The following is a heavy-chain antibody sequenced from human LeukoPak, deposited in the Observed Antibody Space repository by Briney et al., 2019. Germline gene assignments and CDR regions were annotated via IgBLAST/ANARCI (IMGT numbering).Heavy chain of an antibody. D-gene: IGHD3-9*01. CDR2: MKEDGSDI. CDR3: ARGGARYLDS. V-gene: IGHV3-7*01. Sequence: GGSLSLSCVASGFSFSSYTMSWVRQAPGKGLEWVAKMKEDGSDIHYVDSVKGRFTIRRDNAKNSLCLQMSSLRVEDTAVYYCARGGARYLDSWGQGILVTVSS. CDR1: GFSFSSYT. J-gene: IGHJ4*02.